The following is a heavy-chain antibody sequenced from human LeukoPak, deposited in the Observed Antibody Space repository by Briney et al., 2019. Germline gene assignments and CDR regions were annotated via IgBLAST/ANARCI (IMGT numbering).Heavy chain of an antibody. D-gene: IGHD2-2*01. CDR2: ISSSSSYI. J-gene: IGHJ5*02. CDR1: GFTFSSYS. CDR3: ARDSRYCSGTSCYDWFDP. V-gene: IGHV3-21*01. Sequence: GSLRLSCAASGFTFSSYSMNWVRQAPGKGLEWVSSISSSSSYIYYADSVKGRFTISRDNAKNSLYLQMNSLRAEDTAVYYCARDSRYCSGTSCYDWFDPWGQGTLVTVSS.